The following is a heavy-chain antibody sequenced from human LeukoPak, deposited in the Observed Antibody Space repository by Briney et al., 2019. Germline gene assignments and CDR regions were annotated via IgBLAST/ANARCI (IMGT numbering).Heavy chain of an antibody. CDR3: ASLDYGDYSRDY. Sequence: SQTLSLTCTVSGGSISSGSYYWSWIRQPAGKGLEWIGRIYTSGSTNYNPSLKSRVTISVDTSKNQFSLKLSSVTAVDTAVYYCASLDYGDYSRDYWGQGTLVTVSS. CDR2: IYTSGST. D-gene: IGHD4-17*01. CDR1: GGSISSGSYY. J-gene: IGHJ4*02. V-gene: IGHV4-61*02.